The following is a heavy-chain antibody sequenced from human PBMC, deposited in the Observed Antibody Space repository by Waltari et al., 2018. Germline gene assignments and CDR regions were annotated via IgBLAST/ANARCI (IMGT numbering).Heavy chain of an antibody. CDR1: AGTFSSYA. CDR3: ARDSHTTYYDFWSGWWSTPYYYGMDV. V-gene: IGHV1-69*01. CDR2: NNPIFVTA. D-gene: IGHD3-3*01. J-gene: IGHJ6*02. Sequence: QVQLVQSEAVVKKPGSSVKVSCQASAGTFSSYAISWLRQAPVHGLEWMGVNNPIFVTANYAPKFKGRVTITADEATSTAYMAMSSLSSEDTAVYYWARDSHTTYYDFWSGWWSTPYYYGMDVWGQGTTVTVSS.